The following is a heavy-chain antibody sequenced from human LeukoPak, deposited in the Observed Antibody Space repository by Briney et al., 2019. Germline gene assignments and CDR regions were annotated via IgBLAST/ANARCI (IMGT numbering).Heavy chain of an antibody. V-gene: IGHV3-21*01. D-gene: IGHD4-17*01. CDR3: ARDPNPYGDYAGGFLYYYYGMDV. Sequence: GGSLRLSRAASGFTFSSYSMNWVRQAPGKGLEWVSSISSSSSYIYYADSVKGRFTISRDNAKNSLYLQMNSLRAEDTAVYYCARDPNPYGDYAGGFLYYYYGMDVWGQGTTVTVSS. J-gene: IGHJ6*02. CDR2: ISSSSSYI. CDR1: GFTFSSYS.